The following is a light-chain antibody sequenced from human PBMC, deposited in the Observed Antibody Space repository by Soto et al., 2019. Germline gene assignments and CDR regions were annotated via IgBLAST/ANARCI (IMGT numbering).Light chain of an antibody. CDR3: QSYDSSLSGSV. J-gene: IGLJ2*01. Sequence: QSVLTQPPSVSGAPGQRVTISCTGSSSNIGAGYDVHWYQQLPGTAPKLLIYANSNRPSGVPDRFSGSKSGSSGSLAITGLKAEDEADYYCQSYDSSLSGSVFGGGTKLTVL. CDR1: SSNIGAGYD. CDR2: ANS. V-gene: IGLV1-40*01.